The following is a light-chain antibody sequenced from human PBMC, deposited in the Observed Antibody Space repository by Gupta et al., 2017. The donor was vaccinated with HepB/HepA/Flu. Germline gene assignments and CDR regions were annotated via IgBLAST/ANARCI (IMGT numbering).Light chain of an antibody. Sequence: QSVLTQPPSVSGAPGQRVTISCTGSSSNFGAGYDVHWYQQLPARAPNLLIYGNNKRPSGVPDRFSGSKSGASASLAITGRQAEDEADYYCQSDDTRSRWVFGGGTKLTVL. J-gene: IGLJ3*02. CDR3: QSDDTRSRWV. CDR1: SSNFGAGYD. V-gene: IGLV1-40*01. CDR2: GNN.